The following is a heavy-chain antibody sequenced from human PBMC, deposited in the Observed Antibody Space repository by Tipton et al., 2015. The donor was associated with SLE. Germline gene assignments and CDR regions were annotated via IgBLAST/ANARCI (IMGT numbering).Heavy chain of an antibody. CDR1: GDSISSGGHY. CDR3: ARDVSGGALLHI. V-gene: IGHV4-31*03. CDR2: IYDTGSA. J-gene: IGHJ4*02. Sequence: TLSLTCTVSGDSISSGGHYWSWIRQHPGKGLEWIGYIYDTGSAYYNPSLKSRLTISVDTSKNQFSLRLNSVTAADTAVYYCARDVSGGALLHIRGQGTLVTVSS. D-gene: IGHD3-16*01.